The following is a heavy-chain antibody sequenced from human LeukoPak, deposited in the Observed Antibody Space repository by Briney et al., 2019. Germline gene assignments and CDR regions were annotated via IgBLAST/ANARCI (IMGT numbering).Heavy chain of an antibody. CDR3: ARDHPWYYDNSGYNSAMDV. Sequence: SETLSLTCTVSGYSISSGYYWGWIRQPPGKGLEWIGRMYHSGSTYYNPSLKSRVTISVDTSKNQFSLKLSSVTVADTAVYYCARDHPWYYDNSGYNSAMDVWGKGTTVTVSS. D-gene: IGHD3-22*01. CDR1: GYSISSGYY. CDR2: MYHSGST. J-gene: IGHJ6*03. V-gene: IGHV4-38-2*02.